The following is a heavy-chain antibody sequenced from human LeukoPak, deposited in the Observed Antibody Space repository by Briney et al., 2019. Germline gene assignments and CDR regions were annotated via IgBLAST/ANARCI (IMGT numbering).Heavy chain of an antibody. V-gene: IGHV1-18*04. D-gene: IGHD2-2*01. CDR2: ISSYNGNT. J-gene: IGHJ5*01. Sequence: GASVKVSCKASGYTFTGYYVHWVRQAPGQGLEWMGWISSYNGNTKNAQKFHGRVTMTTDTSTSTAHMELRRLTYDDTAMYYCARGGYEGFDSWGQGTLVTVSS. CDR3: ARGGYEGFDS. CDR1: GYTFTGYY.